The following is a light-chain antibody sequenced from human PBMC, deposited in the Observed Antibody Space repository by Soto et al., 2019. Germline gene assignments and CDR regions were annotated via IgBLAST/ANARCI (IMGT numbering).Light chain of an antibody. J-gene: IGKJ3*01. V-gene: IGKV1-39*01. CDR1: QSISSY. CDR3: EQSFSASILIT. Sequence: DFQMTQSPSSLSASVGDRVTITCRTRQSISSYLNWYQQKPGKAPRLLIYAVSSLKDGVPSRFSGSVSETESTLTISSLQPEDFATYYCEQSFSASILITFGPGTTVDV. CDR2: AVS.